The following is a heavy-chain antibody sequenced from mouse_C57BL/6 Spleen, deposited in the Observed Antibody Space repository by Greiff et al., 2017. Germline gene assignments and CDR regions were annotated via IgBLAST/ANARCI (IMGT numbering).Heavy chain of an antibody. V-gene: IGHV14-3*01. D-gene: IGHD1-1*01. CDR3: ARSSITTVGAMDY. Sequence: VQLQQSVAELVRPGASVKLSCTASGFNIKNTYMHWVKQRPEQGLEWIGRIDPANGNTKYAPKFPGKATITAATASNTAYLQLSSLTSEDTAIYYCARSSITTVGAMDYWGQGTSVTVSS. CDR1: GFNIKNTY. CDR2: IDPANGNT. J-gene: IGHJ4*01.